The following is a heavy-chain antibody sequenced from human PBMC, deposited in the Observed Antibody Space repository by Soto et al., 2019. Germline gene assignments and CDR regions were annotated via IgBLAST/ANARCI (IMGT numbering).Heavy chain of an antibody. J-gene: IGHJ6*02. CDR1: GYKFTSHW. D-gene: IGHD1-26*01. Sequence: EEQLVQSGPEVKKAGESLKISCRGSGYKFTSHWIGWVRQMPGKGLEWMGVIWPDDSDTRYSPSFQGQVTISADKSSSTVYLQWNSLKASDTAMYFCARHSLYSVSPFLDMDVWGQGTTVTVSS. CDR2: IWPDDSDT. CDR3: ARHSLYSVSPFLDMDV. V-gene: IGHV5-51*01.